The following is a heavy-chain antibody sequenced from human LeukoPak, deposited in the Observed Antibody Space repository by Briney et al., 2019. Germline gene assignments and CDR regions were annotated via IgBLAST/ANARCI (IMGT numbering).Heavy chain of an antibody. J-gene: IGHJ4*02. CDR1: GYTFTSYG. D-gene: IGHD3-10*01. V-gene: IGHV1-18*01. CDR2: ISAYNGNT. CDR3: AMYGSGSTISNY. Sequence: ASVKVSCMASGYTFTSYGISWVRQPPGQGLEWMGWISAYNGNTNYAQKLQGRVTMTTDTSTSTAYLELRSLRSDDTAVYYCAMYGSGSTISNYWGQGTLVTVSS.